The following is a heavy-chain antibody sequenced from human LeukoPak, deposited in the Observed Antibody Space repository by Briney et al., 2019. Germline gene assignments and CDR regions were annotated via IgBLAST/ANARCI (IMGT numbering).Heavy chain of an antibody. CDR2: ISYDGSNK. Sequence: GGSLRLSCAASGFTFSSYAMHWVRQAPGKGLEWVALISYDGSNKYYADSVKGRFTISRDNSKNTLDLQMNSLRAEDTSVYYCAKEGYSRGYYYYYYMDIWGKGTTVTVSS. CDR1: GFTFSSYA. D-gene: IGHD6-13*01. V-gene: IGHV3-30*04. CDR3: AKEGYSRGYYYYYYMDI. J-gene: IGHJ6*03.